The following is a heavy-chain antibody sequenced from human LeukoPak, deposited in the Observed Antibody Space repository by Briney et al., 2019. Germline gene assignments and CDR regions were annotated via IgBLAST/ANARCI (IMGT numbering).Heavy chain of an antibody. CDR3: ARGRDYGGDQDGFDI. CDR1: GFTFSSYS. J-gene: IGHJ3*02. Sequence: GGSLRLSCVASGFTFSSYSMNWVRQAPGKGLEWVAVISYDGSNKFYADSVKGRFTISRDNSKNTLFLQMNSLGAEDTAVYFCARGRDYGGDQDGFDIWGRGTMVTVSS. CDR2: ISYDGSNK. D-gene: IGHD2-21*01. V-gene: IGHV3-30*03.